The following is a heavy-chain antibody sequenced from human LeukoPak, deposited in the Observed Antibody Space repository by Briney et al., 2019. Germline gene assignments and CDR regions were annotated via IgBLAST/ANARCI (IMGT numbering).Heavy chain of an antibody. CDR3: ARDRIAAPDDFDY. V-gene: IGHV1-2*02. CDR2: INPNSGDT. CDR1: GYTFTSYG. D-gene: IGHD6-13*01. Sequence: ASVKVSCKASGYTFTSYGISWVRQAPGQGLEWMGWINPNSGDTNYAQKFQGRVTMTRDTSINTAYVEVSRLRSDDTAVYYCARDRIAAPDDFDYWGQGTPVTVSS. J-gene: IGHJ4*02.